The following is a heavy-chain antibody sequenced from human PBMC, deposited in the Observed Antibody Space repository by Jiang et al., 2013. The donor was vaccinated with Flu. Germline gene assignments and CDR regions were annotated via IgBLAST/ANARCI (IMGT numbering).Heavy chain of an antibody. CDR2: INPSGGST. V-gene: IGHV1-46*01. J-gene: IGHJ4*02. CDR1: RDTFTSHY. Sequence: QLVESGAEVKKPGASVNVSCKASRDTFTSHYIHWVRQAPGQGLEWMGIINPSGGSTTYAQKFQDRVTMTRDTSTRTLYMELSSLRSEDTAMYFCARGSIGREFSTSCFDFWGQGTLVTVSS. D-gene: IGHD6-6*01. CDR3: ARGSIGREFSTSCFDF.